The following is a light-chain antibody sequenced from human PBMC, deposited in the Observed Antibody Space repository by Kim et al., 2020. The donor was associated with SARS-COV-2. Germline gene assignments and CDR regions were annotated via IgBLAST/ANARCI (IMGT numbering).Light chain of an antibody. Sequence: EIVLTQSPGTLSLSPGERATLSCRASQTVTTSYLAWYQQKPGQAPRLLIYGASRRATGIPDRFSGSGSGTDFTLIISRVEPEDFAVFYCQQYGASPYTFGQGTKLEI. CDR1: QTVTTSY. CDR2: GAS. V-gene: IGKV3-20*01. J-gene: IGKJ2*01. CDR3: QQYGASPYT.